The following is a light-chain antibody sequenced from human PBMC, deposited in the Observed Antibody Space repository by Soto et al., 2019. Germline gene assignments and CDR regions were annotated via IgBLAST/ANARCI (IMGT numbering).Light chain of an antibody. CDR3: QQLNSYPFGYT. V-gene: IGKV1-9*01. CDR1: QGISSY. J-gene: IGKJ2*01. Sequence: DIQLTQSPSFLSASVGDRVTITCRASQGISSYLAWYQQKPVKAPKLLIYAASTLQSGVPSRFSGSGSGTEFTLTISSLQPEDFATYFCQQLNSYPFGYTFGQGTKLEIK. CDR2: AAS.